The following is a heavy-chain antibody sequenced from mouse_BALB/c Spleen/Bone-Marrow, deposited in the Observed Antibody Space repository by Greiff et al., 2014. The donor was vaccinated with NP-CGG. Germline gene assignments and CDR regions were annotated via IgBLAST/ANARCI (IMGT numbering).Heavy chain of an antibody. CDR2: IGPYNGGT. CDR3: TREHGWYFDV. J-gene: IGHJ1*01. Sequence: VQLQQSGPELVKPGASVKVSCKASGYSFTDYNVYWVKQSHGKSLEWIGYIGPYNGGTTYNQKFKGKATLTADKSSSTAFMHLNSLTSEDSSVYYCTREHGWYFDVWGAGTTVTVSS. V-gene: IGHV1S135*01. CDR1: GYSFTDYN.